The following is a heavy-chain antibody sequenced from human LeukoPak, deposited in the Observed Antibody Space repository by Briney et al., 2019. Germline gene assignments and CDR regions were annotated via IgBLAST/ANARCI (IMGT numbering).Heavy chain of an antibody. CDR1: LDSTTSNF. J-gene: IGHJ4*02. CDR3: TREILGGFNPGAY. CDR2: IHRRGSP. V-gene: IGHV4-4*02. Sequence: PSETLSLTCTVSLDSTTSNFWSWVRQPPGTGLEWIGEIHRRGSPNYNPSLQSRVTISIDRSRNQIALELSSVTAADTAVYYCTREILGGFNPGAYWGQGTLVTVSS. D-gene: IGHD1-14*01.